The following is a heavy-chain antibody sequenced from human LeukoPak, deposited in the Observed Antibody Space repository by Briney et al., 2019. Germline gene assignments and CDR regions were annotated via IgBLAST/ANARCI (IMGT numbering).Heavy chain of an antibody. J-gene: IGHJ5*02. CDR2: INPDSGDT. CDR1: GYTFTGYY. V-gene: IGHV1-2*02. Sequence: EASVKVSCKASGYTFTGYYMHWVREAPGQGLEWMGCINPDSGDTDYAQKFQGRVTMTRDTSVSTVYMELSRLRSDDTAVYFCAIDLGFRGGWFNPWGQGTLVTVSS. CDR3: AIDLGFRGGWFNP. D-gene: IGHD3-10*01.